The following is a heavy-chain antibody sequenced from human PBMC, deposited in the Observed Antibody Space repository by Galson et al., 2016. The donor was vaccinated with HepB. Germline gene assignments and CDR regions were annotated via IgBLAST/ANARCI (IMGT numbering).Heavy chain of an antibody. CDR3: ARDRDMILSYYGMDV. Sequence: SLRLSCAASGFTFSSFGMYWVRQAPGKGLEWVAVIWYDGSNKYYADSVKGRFTISRDNSKNTLYLQMNSLRAEDTAVYYCARDRDMILSYYGMDVWGQGTTVTVSS. CDR1: GFTFSSFG. J-gene: IGHJ6*02. V-gene: IGHV3-33*01. D-gene: IGHD2/OR15-2a*01. CDR2: IWYDGSNK.